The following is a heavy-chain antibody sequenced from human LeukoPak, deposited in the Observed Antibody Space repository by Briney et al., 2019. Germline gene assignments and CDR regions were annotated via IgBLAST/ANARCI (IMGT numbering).Heavy chain of an antibody. J-gene: IGHJ4*02. Sequence: GGSLRLSCSASGFTFSNYAMHWVRQAPGKGLEYVSAISSNGVSTYYADSVKGRFTISSDNSKNTLYLQMSSLRAEDTAVYYCARESPYYDSSGYGYWGQGTLVTVSS. CDR2: ISSNGVST. D-gene: IGHD3-22*01. CDR1: GFTFSNYA. CDR3: ARESPYYDSSGYGY. V-gene: IGHV3-64D*06.